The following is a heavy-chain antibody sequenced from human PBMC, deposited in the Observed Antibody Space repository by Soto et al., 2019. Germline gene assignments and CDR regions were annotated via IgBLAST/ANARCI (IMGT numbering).Heavy chain of an antibody. V-gene: IGHV4-34*01. Sequence: SETLALTCSIYSGSLSGYYWSWIRQPPGKGLEWIGEISQSGNTNYSPSLKSRVSISIDTSKKQFSLNLASVSAADTAVYYCARAPKVSGSSQTRPDFWGQGTLVTVSS. CDR2: ISQSGNT. D-gene: IGHD6-6*01. CDR3: ARAPKVSGSSQTRPDF. CDR1: SGSLSGYY. J-gene: IGHJ4*02.